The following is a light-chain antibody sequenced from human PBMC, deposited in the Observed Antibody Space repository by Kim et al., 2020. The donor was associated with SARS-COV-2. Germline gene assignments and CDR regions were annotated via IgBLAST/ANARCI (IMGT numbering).Light chain of an antibody. CDR1: QSVFDKSNNKND. CDR2: WTS. CDR3: QQYYSSPLT. J-gene: IGKJ4*01. V-gene: IGKV4-1*01. Sequence: ATINCKSSQSVFDKSNNKNDLAWYQQKPGQPPKLLIYWTSTRESGVPDRFTGSGSETDFALTISSLQAEDVAVYYCQQYYSSPLTFGGGTKVDIK.